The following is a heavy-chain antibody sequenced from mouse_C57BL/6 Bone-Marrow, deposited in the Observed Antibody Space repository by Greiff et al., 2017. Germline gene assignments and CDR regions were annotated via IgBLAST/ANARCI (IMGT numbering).Heavy chain of an antibody. J-gene: IGHJ1*03. D-gene: IGHD2-5*01. V-gene: IGHV1-55*01. CDR1: GYTFTSYW. CDR2: IYPGSGNT. Sequence: QVHVKQPGAELVKPGASVKMSCKASGYTFTSYWITWVKPRPGQGLEWIGDIYPGSGNTNYNEKFKSKATLTVDPSSRTAYMQLSSLTSEDSAVYSCARPYYSNYLYFDFWGTGTTVTVSS. CDR3: ARPYYSNYLYFDF.